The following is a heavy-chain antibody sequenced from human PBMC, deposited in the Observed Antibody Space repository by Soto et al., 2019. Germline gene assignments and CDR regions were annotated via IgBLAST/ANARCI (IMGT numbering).Heavy chain of an antibody. V-gene: IGHV1-18*01. D-gene: IGHD5-18*01. CDR2: ISAYNGNT. CDR3: ARDRGVQLWLDY. J-gene: IGHJ4*02. Sequence: ASVEVSCKSSGYTFTSYGISWVRQAPGQGLEWMGWISAYNGNTNYSQKLQGRVTMTTDTSTSTAYMELRSLRSDDTAVYYCARDRGVQLWLDYWGRGTLVTVSS. CDR1: GYTFTSYG.